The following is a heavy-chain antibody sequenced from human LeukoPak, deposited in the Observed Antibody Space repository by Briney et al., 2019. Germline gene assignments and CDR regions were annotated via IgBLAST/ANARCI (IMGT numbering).Heavy chain of an antibody. CDR2: IKQDGSKK. Sequence: GSLRLPCVASGFPFSSYWMTWVRQAPGKGLEWVANIKQDGSKKSYVDSVKGRFTISRDNAKNSLYLQMNSLRAEDTAIYYCTRVGYIDEGIDYWGQGTLVTVSS. CDR1: GFPFSSYW. CDR3: TRVGYIDEGIDY. V-gene: IGHV3-7*04. D-gene: IGHD5-24*01. J-gene: IGHJ4*02.